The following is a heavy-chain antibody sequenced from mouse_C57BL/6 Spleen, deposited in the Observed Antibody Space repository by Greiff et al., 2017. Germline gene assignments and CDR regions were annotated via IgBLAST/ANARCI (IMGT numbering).Heavy chain of an antibody. CDR2: ISYDGSN. J-gene: IGHJ2*01. CDR3: AIYYGKVDY. CDR1: GYSITSGYY. V-gene: IGHV3-6*01. D-gene: IGHD2-1*01. Sequence: EVQLQESGPGLVKPSQSLSLTCSVTGYSITSGYYWNWIRQFPGNKLEWMGYISYDGSNNYNPSLKNRITITRDTSKNQFFLKLNSVTTEDTATYYCAIYYGKVDYWGQGTTLTVSS.